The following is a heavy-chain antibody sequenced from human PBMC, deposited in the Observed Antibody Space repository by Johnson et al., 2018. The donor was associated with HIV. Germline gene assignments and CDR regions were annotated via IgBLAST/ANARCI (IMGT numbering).Heavy chain of an antibody. V-gene: IGHV3-43D*03. Sequence: VQLVESGGVVVQPGGSLRLSCAASGFKFDDCAMHWVRQAPGNGLEWVSLIRWDGAVTHYVDSVKGRFTISRDNSRNSLYLQMKSLRTEDTALYYCASAEMEEGRIGDFAFDVWGRGTMVTVSS. CDR2: IRWDGAVT. CDR1: GFKFDDCA. CDR3: ASAEMEEGRIGDFAFDV. J-gene: IGHJ3*01. D-gene: IGHD3-10*01.